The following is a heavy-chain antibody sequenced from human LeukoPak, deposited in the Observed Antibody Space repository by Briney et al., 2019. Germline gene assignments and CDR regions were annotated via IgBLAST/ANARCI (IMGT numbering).Heavy chain of an antibody. V-gene: IGHV1-2*02. J-gene: IGHJ4*02. CDR3: ARVEASYCTNGVCPLAY. Sequence: ASVKVSCNASGYTFTDYYMHWVRQAPGQGLEWMGWINPNIGGTNYAQKFQGRVTMTRDTSISTAYMELSRLRSDDTAVYYCARVEASYCTNGVCPLAYWGQGTLVTVSS. CDR2: INPNIGGT. D-gene: IGHD2-8*01. CDR1: GYTFTDYY.